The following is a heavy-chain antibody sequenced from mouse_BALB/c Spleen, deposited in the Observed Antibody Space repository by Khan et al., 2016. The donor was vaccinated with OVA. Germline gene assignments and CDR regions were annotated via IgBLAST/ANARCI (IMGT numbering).Heavy chain of an antibody. V-gene: IGHV2-6-1*01. J-gene: IGHJ4*01. CDR1: GFSLTNYG. D-gene: IGHD2-10*01. CDR3: ARQPYYHYNIMDY. CDR2: IWSDGST. Sequence: VQLKESGPGLVAPSQNLSITCTISGFSLTNYGVHWVRQPPGKGLEWLVVIWSDGSTTYNSALKSRLTISKDNSKSQVVLKINSLQTYDTAVYFCARQPYYHYNIMDYWGQGTSVTVSS.